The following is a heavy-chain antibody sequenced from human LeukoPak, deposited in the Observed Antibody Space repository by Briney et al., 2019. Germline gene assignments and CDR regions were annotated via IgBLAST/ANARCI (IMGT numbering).Heavy chain of an antibody. CDR3: ARHTGRTGTIPD. D-gene: IGHD1-1*01. J-gene: IGHJ4*02. V-gene: IGHV4-39*01. CDR1: GASISSSSYF. Sequence: SETLSLTCTVSGASISSSSYFWGWIRQPPGKGLEYIGSVYYSGRTYYNPSLKSRVTISVDTSKNQFSLKLSSVTAADTAVYYCARHTGRTGTIPDWGQGTLVTVSS. CDR2: VYYSGRT.